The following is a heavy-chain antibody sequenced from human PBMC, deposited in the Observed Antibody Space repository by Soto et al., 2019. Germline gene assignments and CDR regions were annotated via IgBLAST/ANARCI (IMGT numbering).Heavy chain of an antibody. CDR3: ARSVGIADMDV. J-gene: IGHJ6*03. V-gene: IGHV1-69*02. CDR2: IIPILGIA. CDR1: GGTFSSYT. D-gene: IGHD6-13*01. Sequence: ASVKVSCKASGGTFSSYTIRWVRQAPGQGLEWMGRIIPILGIANYAQKFQGRVTITADKSTSTAYMELSSLRSEDTAVYYCARSVGIADMDVWGKGTTVTVSS.